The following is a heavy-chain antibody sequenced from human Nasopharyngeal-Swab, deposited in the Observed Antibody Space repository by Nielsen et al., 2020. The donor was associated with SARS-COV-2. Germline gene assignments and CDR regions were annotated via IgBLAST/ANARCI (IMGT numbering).Heavy chain of an antibody. CDR3: ARYRWRGGSSSDAFDI. D-gene: IGHD2-15*01. J-gene: IGHJ3*02. Sequence: GESLKISCKGSGYSFSTYWIGWARQMPGKGLEWVGIIYPDDSDTRYSPSFQGQATISADKSINTAFLQWSSLKASDSGMYYCARYRWRGGSSSDAFDIWGQGTMVTVSS. CDR1: GYSFSTYW. V-gene: IGHV5-51*01. CDR2: IYPDDSDT.